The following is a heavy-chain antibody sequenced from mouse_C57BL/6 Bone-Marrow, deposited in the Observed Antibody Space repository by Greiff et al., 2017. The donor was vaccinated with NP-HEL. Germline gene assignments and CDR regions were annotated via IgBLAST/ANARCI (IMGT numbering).Heavy chain of an antibody. J-gene: IGHJ4*01. V-gene: IGHV1-64*01. CDR3: ARAGTTVVAYYYAMDY. CDR1: GYTFTSYW. D-gene: IGHD1-1*01. Sequence: VQLQQPGAELVKPGASVKLSCKASGYTFTSYWMHWVKQRPGQGLEWIGMIHPNSGSTNYNEKFKSKATLTVDKSSSTAYMQLSSLTAEDSAVYYCARAGTTVVAYYYAMDYGGQGTSVTVSS. CDR2: IHPNSGST.